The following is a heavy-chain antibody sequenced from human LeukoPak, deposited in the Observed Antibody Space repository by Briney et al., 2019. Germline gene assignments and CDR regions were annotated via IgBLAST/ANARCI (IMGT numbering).Heavy chain of an antibody. CDR2: IYYSGST. Sequence: PSETLSLTCTVSGGSISSYYWNWIRQPPGKGLEWIGNIYYSGSTNYNPSLKSRVTISVDTSRNQFSLKLSSVTAADTAVYYCAGRTSSGYFDYWGQGTLVTVSS. D-gene: IGHD3-22*01. CDR3: AGRTSSGYFDY. J-gene: IGHJ4*02. CDR1: GGSISSYY. V-gene: IGHV4-59*08.